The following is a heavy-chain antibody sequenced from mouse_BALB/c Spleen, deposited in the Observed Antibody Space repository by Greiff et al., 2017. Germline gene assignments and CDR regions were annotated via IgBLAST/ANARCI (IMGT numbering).Heavy chain of an antibody. J-gene: IGHJ4*01. Sequence: VQVVESGPGLVAPSQSLSITCTVSGFPFTSYDISWIRQPPGKGLEWLGVRWTGGGTNSNSAFMSRLSISKDNSKSQVFLKMNSLQTDDTAIYYCVSEGGFNAMDYWGQGTSVTVSS. CDR2: RWTGGGT. CDR3: VSEGGFNAMDY. V-gene: IGHV2-9-2*01. CDR1: GFPFTSYD.